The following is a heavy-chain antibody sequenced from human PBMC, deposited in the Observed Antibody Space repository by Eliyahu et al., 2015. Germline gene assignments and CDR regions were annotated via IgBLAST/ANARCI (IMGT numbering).Heavy chain of an antibody. D-gene: IGHD3-10*01. CDR3: ARGLQRITMVRGLNWFDP. Sequence: QVQLQQWGAGLLKPSETLSLTCAVYGGSFSGYYWXWIRQPPGKGLEWIGEINHSGSINYNPSLKSRVTISVDTSKNQFSLKLSSVTAPDTAVYYCARGLQRITMVRGLNWFDPWGQGTLVTVSS. V-gene: IGHV4-34*01. CDR1: GGSFSGYY. J-gene: IGHJ5*02. CDR2: INHSGSI.